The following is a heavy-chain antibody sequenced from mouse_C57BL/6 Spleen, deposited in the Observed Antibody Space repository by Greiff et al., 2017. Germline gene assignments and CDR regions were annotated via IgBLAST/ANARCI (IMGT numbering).Heavy chain of an antibody. Sequence: VQLKESGPGLAKPSQTLSLTCSVTGYSITSDYWNWIRKFPGNKLEYMGYISYSGSTYYNPSLKSRISITRDTSKNQYYLQLNSVTTEDTATYYRARYKGTGTDWYCDVWGTGTTVTVSS. D-gene: IGHD4-1*01. CDR2: ISYSGST. J-gene: IGHJ1*03. V-gene: IGHV3-8*01. CDR3: ARYKGTGTDWYCDV. CDR1: GYSITSDY.